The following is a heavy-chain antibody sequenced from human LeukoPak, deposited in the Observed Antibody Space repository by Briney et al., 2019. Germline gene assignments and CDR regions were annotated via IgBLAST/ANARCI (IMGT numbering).Heavy chain of an antibody. V-gene: IGHV3-30*02. CDR3: AKDPYSSGWYWNWFDP. Sequence: PGGSLRLSCAASGFTFSSYGIHWVRQAPGKGLEWVAFIRFDGSNKYYADSVKGRFTISRDNSKNTLYLQMNSLRAEDTAVYYCAKDPYSSGWYWNWFDPWGQGTLVTVSS. D-gene: IGHD6-19*01. J-gene: IGHJ5*02. CDR1: GFTFSSYG. CDR2: IRFDGSNK.